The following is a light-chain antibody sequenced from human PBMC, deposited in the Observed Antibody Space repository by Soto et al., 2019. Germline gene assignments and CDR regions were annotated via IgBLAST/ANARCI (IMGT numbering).Light chain of an antibody. V-gene: IGLV1-40*01. CDR2: DNS. CDR1: SSNIGAGYD. J-gene: IGLJ1*01. Sequence: QSVLTQPPSVSGAPGQRVTISCTGSSSNIGAGYDVHWYQQLPGTAPKLLIYDNSNRPSGVPDRFSGSKSGTSASLAITGLQAEDGADYYCQSYDSSLSVLNVFGTGTKLTVL. CDR3: QSYDSSLSVLNV.